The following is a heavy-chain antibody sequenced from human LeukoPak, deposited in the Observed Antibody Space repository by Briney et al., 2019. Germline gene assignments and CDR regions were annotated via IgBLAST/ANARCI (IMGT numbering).Heavy chain of an antibody. CDR1: GYTFTGYY. Sequence: GASVKVSCKASGYTFTGYYMHWVRQAPGQGLEWMGWINPNSGVTYYAQKFQGRVTMTRDTSISTAYMELSRLRSDDTAVYYRARDVSINYGDYPDAFDIWGQGTMVTVSS. D-gene: IGHD4-17*01. CDR2: INPNSGVT. CDR3: ARDVSINYGDYPDAFDI. V-gene: IGHV1-2*02. J-gene: IGHJ3*02.